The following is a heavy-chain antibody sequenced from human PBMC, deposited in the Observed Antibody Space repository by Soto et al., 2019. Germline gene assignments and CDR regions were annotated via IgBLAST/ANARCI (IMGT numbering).Heavy chain of an antibody. J-gene: IGHJ6*02. CDR3: ARADCEILTGSYAMDV. Sequence: SETLSLTCTVSDDFISSYYWNWIRQPAGKGLEWIGRVSTSGATNYNPSLESRVTMSVDTSKKQFSLKLTSVTAADTAVYFCARADCEILTGSYAMDVWGQGTTVTVSS. V-gene: IGHV4-4*07. CDR1: DDFISSYY. CDR2: VSTSGAT. D-gene: IGHD3-9*01.